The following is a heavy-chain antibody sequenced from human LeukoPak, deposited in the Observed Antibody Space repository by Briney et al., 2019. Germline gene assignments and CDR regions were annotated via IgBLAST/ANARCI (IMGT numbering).Heavy chain of an antibody. CDR2: INPSGGGT. V-gene: IGHV1-46*02. CDR1: GYTFNNYY. Sequence: ASVKVSCKASGYTFNNYYMYWVRQAPGQGLEWMGMINPSGGGTSYAQKFQGRVTMTRDTSTRTVYMEVSSLRPEDTAVYYCARQGAYSSAIGMGYWGQGTLVTVSS. J-gene: IGHJ4*02. D-gene: IGHD6-19*01. CDR3: ARQGAYSSAIGMGY.